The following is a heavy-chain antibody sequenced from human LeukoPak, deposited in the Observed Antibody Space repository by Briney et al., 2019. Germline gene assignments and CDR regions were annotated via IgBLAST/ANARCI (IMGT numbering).Heavy chain of an antibody. CDR2: MNPNSGNT. D-gene: IGHD3-9*01. CDR3: ARGELYYDILTGFNPKYYFDY. J-gene: IGHJ4*02. V-gene: IGHV1-8*01. CDR1: GCTFTSYD. Sequence: ASVKVSCKASGCTFTSYDINWVRQATGQGLEWMGWMNPNSGNTGYAQKFQGRVTMTRNTSISTAYMELSSLRSEDTAVYYCARGELYYDILTGFNPKYYFDYWGQGTLVTVSS.